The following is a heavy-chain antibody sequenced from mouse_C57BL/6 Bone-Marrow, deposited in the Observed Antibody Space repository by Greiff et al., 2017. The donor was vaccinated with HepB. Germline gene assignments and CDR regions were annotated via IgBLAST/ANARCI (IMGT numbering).Heavy chain of an antibody. CDR3: AREPAFITTVVADY. D-gene: IGHD1-1*01. J-gene: IGHJ2*01. Sequence: EVQGVESGGGLVKPGGSLKLSCAASGFTFSSYAMSWVRQTPEKRLEWVATISDGGSYTYYPDNVKGRFTISRDNAKNNLYLQMSHLKSEDTAMYYCAREPAFITTVVADYWGQGTTLTVSS. CDR1: GFTFSSYA. CDR2: ISDGGSYT. V-gene: IGHV5-4*01.